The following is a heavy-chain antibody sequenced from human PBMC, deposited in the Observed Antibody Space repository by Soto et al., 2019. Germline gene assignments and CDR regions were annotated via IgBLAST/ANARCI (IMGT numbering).Heavy chain of an antibody. CDR3: TRVGGNAKPDL. D-gene: IGHD2-15*01. V-gene: IGHV3-49*04. CDR2: IRSKDNGGTT. Sequence: EVQLVESGGGLVQPGRSLRVSCTGSGFTFGSYGMSWVRHAPGKGMEWIGVIRSKDNGGTTEYAASVRGRCSISRYVSKSIAYLHINRLKADGIAVCYITRVGGNAKPDLWGQGTLVTVSS. CDR1: GFTFGSYG. J-gene: IGHJ5*02.